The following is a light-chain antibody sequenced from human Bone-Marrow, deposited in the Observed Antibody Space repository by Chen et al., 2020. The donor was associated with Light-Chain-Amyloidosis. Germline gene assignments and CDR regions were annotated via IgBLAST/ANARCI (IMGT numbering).Light chain of an antibody. J-gene: IGKJ1*01. CDR3: QQYGSSPT. CDR2: GAS. V-gene: IGKV3-20*01. Sequence: EIVLTQSPGTLSLSPGETAILSCRASPSVSSSYLGWYQQIPGQAPRLLVYGASTRAAGIPDRFSGSGSGTDFTLTISRLESEDFAVYYCQQYGSSPTFGQGTKVEIK. CDR1: PSVSSSY.